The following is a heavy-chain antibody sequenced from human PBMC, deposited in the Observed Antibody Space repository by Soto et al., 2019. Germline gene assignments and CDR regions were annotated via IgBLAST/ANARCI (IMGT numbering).Heavy chain of an antibody. V-gene: IGHV1-69*02. J-gene: IGHJ3*02. D-gene: IGHD3-3*01. CDR3: ATSHLEWLSSDAFDI. Sequence: ASVKVSCKASGGTFSSYTISWVRQAPGQGLEWMGRIIPILGIANYAQKFQGRVTITADKSTSTAYMELSSLRSEDTAVYYCATSHLEWLSSDAFDIWGQGTMVTVSS. CDR1: GGTFSSYT. CDR2: IIPILGIA.